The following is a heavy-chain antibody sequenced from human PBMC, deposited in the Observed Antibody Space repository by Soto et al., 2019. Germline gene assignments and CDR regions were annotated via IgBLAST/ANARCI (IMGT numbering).Heavy chain of an antibody. CDR2: INHSGST. J-gene: IGHJ4*02. CDR3: ARAPGADSSSGICDY. Sequence: QVQLQQWGAGLLKPSETLSLTCAVYGGSFSGYYWSWIRQPPGKGLEWIGEINHSGSTNYNPSLKSRVTISVDTSKNQFSLKLSSVTAADTAVYYCARAPGADSSSGICDYWGQGTLVTVSS. D-gene: IGHD6-13*01. CDR1: GGSFSGYY. V-gene: IGHV4-34*01.